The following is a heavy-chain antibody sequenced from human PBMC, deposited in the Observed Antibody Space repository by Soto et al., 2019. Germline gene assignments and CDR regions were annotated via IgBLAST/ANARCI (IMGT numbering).Heavy chain of an antibody. Sequence: NPSETLSLTCTVSGGSISSYYWSWIRQPPGKGLEWIGYIYYSGSTNYNPSLKSRVTISVDTSKNQFSLKLSSVTAADTAVYYCAREKNYYGSGRFHAPLYYYYYMDVWGKGTTVTVSS. J-gene: IGHJ6*03. D-gene: IGHD3-10*01. CDR2: IYYSGST. CDR3: AREKNYYGSGRFHAPLYYYYYMDV. CDR1: GGSISSYY. V-gene: IGHV4-59*01.